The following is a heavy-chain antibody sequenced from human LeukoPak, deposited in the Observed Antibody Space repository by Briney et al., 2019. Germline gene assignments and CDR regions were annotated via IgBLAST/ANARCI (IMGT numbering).Heavy chain of an antibody. J-gene: IGHJ3*02. CDR3: ARGGIVLRYFDWLPKPLFDAFDI. V-gene: IGHV4-34*01. CDR1: GGSFSGYY. CDR2: INHSGST. D-gene: IGHD3-9*01. Sequence: PSETLSLTCAVYGGSFSGYYWSWIRQPPGKGLEWIGEINHSGSTNYNPSLKSRVTISVDTSKNQFSLKLSSVTAADTAVYYCARGGIVLRYFDWLPKPLFDAFDIWGQGTMVTVSS.